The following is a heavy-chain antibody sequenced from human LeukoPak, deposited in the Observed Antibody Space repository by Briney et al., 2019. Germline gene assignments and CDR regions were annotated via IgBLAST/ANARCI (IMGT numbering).Heavy chain of an antibody. V-gene: IGHV3-21*01. Sequence: GGSLRLSCAASGFTFSSYNMNWVRQAPGKGLEWVSSISSSSSYIYYADSVKGRFTISRDNAKNSLYLQMNSLRAEDTAVYYCARGSNYDILTGYYNGDYYMDVWGKGTTVTVSS. CDR1: GFTFSSYN. CDR2: ISSSSSYI. CDR3: ARGSNYDILTGYYNGDYYMDV. J-gene: IGHJ6*03. D-gene: IGHD3-9*01.